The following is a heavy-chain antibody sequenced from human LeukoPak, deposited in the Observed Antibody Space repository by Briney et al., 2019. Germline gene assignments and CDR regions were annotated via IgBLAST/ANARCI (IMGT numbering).Heavy chain of an antibody. V-gene: IGHV4-31*03. CDR2: IYHSGYS. CDR1: GGSISSGGYY. CDR3: ARWNSGFGDATTDYGLDV. Sequence: PSQTLSLTCTVSGGSISSGGYYWTWIRQHPGKGLEWIGYIYHSGYSNYNPSLRSRVTISVDTSKNQFSLKLSSVTAADTAVYYCARWNSGFGDATTDYGLDVWGQGATVIVSS. D-gene: IGHD3-10*01. J-gene: IGHJ6*02.